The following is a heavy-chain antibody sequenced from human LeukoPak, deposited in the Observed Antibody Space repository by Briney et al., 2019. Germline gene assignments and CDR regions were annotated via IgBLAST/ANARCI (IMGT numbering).Heavy chain of an antibody. V-gene: IGHV1-18*01. J-gene: IGHJ6*02. CDR3: ARVSSRWYYYYGMDV. CDR1: GYTFTSYG. Sequence: ASVKVSCKASGYTFTSYGISWVRQAPGQGLEWMGRISAYNGNTNYAQKLQGRVTMTTDTSTSTAYMELRSLRSDDTAVYYCARVSSRWYYYYGMDVWGQGTTVTVSS. D-gene: IGHD2-2*01. CDR2: ISAYNGNT.